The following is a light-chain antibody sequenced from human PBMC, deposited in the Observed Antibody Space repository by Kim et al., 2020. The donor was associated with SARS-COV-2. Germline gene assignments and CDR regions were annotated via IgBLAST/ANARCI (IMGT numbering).Light chain of an antibody. CDR2: LAS. CDR3: MQDRQTPPWT. CDR1: QSLLHSNGYNY. V-gene: IGKV2-28*01. J-gene: IGKJ1*01. Sequence: DVVMSQSPLSLPVTPGEPASISCTSSQSLLHSNGYNYLDWYLQKPGQSPQLLIYLASNRASGVPDRFSGSGSGTDFTLKISRVEAEDVGLYYCMQDRQTPPWTFGPGTKVDIK.